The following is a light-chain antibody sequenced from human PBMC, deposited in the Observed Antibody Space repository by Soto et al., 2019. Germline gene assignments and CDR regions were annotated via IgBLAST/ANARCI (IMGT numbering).Light chain of an antibody. CDR2: AAS. V-gene: IGKV1-8*01. J-gene: IGKJ5*01. CDR3: QQSYSTPIT. Sequence: AIRMTQSPASFSASTGDRGTITCRASQGISSYLAWYQQKPGKAPKLLIYAASSLQSGVPSRFSGSGSGTDFTLTISSLQPEDFATYYCQQSYSTPITFGQGTRLEIK. CDR1: QGISSY.